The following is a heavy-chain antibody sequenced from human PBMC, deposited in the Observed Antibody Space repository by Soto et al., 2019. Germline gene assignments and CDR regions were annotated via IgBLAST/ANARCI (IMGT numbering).Heavy chain of an antibody. CDR3: ARASGGYDFWSGYYWAFDY. CDR1: GFTFSSYS. J-gene: IGHJ4*02. CDR2: ISSSSSTI. V-gene: IGHV3-48*02. D-gene: IGHD3-3*01. Sequence: GGSLRLSCAASGFTFSSYSMNWVRQAPGKGLEWVSYISSSSSTIYYADSVKGRFTISRDNAKNSLYLQMNSLRDEDTAVYYCARASGGYDFWSGYYWAFDYWGQGTLVTVSS.